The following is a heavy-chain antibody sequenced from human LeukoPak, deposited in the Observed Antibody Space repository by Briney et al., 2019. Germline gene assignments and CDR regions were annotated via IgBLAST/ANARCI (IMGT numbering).Heavy chain of an antibody. J-gene: IGHJ4*02. D-gene: IGHD3-22*01. Sequence: GRSLRLSCAASGFTFSSYGMHWVRQPPGKGLEWVAVISYDGSNKYYADSVKGRFTISRDNSKNTLYLQMNSLRAEDTAVYYCAKAALSYYYTSPSEPYYFDYWGQGTLVTVSS. V-gene: IGHV3-30*18. CDR3: AKAALSYYYTSPSEPYYFDY. CDR2: ISYDGSNK. CDR1: GFTFSSYG.